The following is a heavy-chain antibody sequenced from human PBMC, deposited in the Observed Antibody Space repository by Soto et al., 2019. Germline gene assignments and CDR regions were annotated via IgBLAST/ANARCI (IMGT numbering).Heavy chain of an antibody. Sequence: PGESLKISCKGTGYSFTTYWIGWVRQMPGEGLEWMGIIYPGDSDTRYSPSFQGQVTISADKSISTAYLQWSSLKASDTAVYYCARRVGYALDYWGQGTLVTVSS. J-gene: IGHJ4*02. CDR3: ARRVGYALDY. D-gene: IGHD2-8*02. CDR1: GYSFTTYW. CDR2: IYPGDSDT. V-gene: IGHV5-51*01.